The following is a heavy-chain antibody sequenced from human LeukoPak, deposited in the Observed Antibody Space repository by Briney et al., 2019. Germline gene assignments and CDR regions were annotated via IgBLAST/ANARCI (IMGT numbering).Heavy chain of an antibody. CDR2: ISYDGSNK. V-gene: IGHV3-30-3*01. J-gene: IGHJ4*02. D-gene: IGHD6-19*01. CDR3: ARGLSGWYYFDY. Sequence: GGSLRLSCAASGFTFSNYWMAWVRQAPGKGLEWVAVISYDGSNKFYADSVKGRFTISRDNSKNTLYLQMNSLRAEDTAVYYCARGLSGWYYFDYWGQGTLVTVSS. CDR1: GFTFSNYW.